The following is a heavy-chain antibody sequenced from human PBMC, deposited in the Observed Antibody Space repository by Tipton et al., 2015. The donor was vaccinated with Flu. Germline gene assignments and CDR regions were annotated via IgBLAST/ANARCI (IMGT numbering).Heavy chain of an antibody. CDR3: ARTWIQLWTPDFDY. V-gene: IGHV1-2*02. Sequence: QSEPEVKEPGASVKVSCKASGYTVSGHYMHWIRQAPGQGLEWMGWINPRSGDTKYAQNFQGRVTMTRDTSITTVYMELTGLTSDDTAIYYCARTWIQLWTPDFDYWGQGTLVTVSS. J-gene: IGHJ4*02. CDR1: GYTVSGHY. CDR2: INPRSGDT. D-gene: IGHD5-18*01.